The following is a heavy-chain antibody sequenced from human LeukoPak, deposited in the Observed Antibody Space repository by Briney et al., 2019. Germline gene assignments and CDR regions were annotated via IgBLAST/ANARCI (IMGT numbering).Heavy chain of an antibody. J-gene: IGHJ4*02. CDR2: IKQDGSEK. D-gene: IGHD6-13*01. CDR3: ARWPKQQLDNYFDY. CDR1: GFTFSSYW. Sequence: GGSLRLSCAASGFTFSSYWMSWVRQAPGKGLEWVANIKQDGSEKYYVDSVKGRFTISRDNAKSSLYLQMNSLRAEDTAVYYCARWPKQQLDNYFDYWGQGTLVTVSS. V-gene: IGHV3-7*01.